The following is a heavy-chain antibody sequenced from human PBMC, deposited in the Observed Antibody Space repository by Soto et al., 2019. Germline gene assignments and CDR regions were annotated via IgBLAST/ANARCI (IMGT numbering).Heavy chain of an antibody. CDR3: ANIGPPDYDYIWGSYLNAFDI. V-gene: IGHV3-23*01. Sequence: GGSLRLSCAASGFTFSSYAMSWVRQAPGKGLEWVSAISGSGGSTYYADSVKGRFTISRDNSKNTLYLQMNSLRAEDTAVYYCANIGPPDYDYIWGSYLNAFDIWGQGTMVTVSS. CDR1: GFTFSSYA. J-gene: IGHJ3*02. D-gene: IGHD3-16*01. CDR2: ISGSGGST.